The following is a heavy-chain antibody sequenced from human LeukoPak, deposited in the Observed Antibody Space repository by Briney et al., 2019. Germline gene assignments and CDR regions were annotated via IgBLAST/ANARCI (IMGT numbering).Heavy chain of an antibody. V-gene: IGHV3-23*01. CDR2: ISGSGSST. Sequence: PGGSLRLSCAASGFTFDDYGMSWVRQAPGKGLEWVSAISGSGSSTDYADSVKGRLSISRDNSKNTLYLQMNSLRAEDTAVYYCAKSPGVGATTLDYWGQGTLVTVSS. CDR3: AKSPGVGATTLDY. D-gene: IGHD1-26*01. J-gene: IGHJ4*02. CDR1: GFTFDDYG.